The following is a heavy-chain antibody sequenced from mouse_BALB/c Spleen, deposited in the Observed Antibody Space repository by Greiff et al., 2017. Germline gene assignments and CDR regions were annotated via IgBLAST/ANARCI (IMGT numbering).Heavy chain of an antibody. V-gene: IGHV5-6-5*01. Sequence: DVMLVESGGGLVQPGGSLKLSCAASGFTFSSYAMSWVRQTPEKRLEWVASISSGGSTYYPDSVKGRFTISRDNARNILYLQMSSLRSEDTAMYYCAILWPFDYWGQGTTLTVSS. CDR2: ISSGGST. CDR1: GFTFSSYA. J-gene: IGHJ2*01. D-gene: IGHD1-1*02. CDR3: AILWPFDY.